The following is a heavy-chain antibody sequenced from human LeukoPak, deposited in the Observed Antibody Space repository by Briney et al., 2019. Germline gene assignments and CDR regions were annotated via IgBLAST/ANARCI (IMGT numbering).Heavy chain of an antibody. D-gene: IGHD3-22*01. J-gene: IGHJ4*02. Sequence: SETLSLTCAVSGGSINNDDYSWSWIRQPPGKGLEWIGYVYYSGNTYYNPSLKSRVTISVDTSKNQFSLKLTSVTAADTAVYYCARGVMDSSDFYYFDYWGQGTLVTVSS. CDR3: ARGVMDSSDFYYFDY. V-gene: IGHV4-30-4*07. CDR1: GGSINNDDYS. CDR2: VYYSGNT.